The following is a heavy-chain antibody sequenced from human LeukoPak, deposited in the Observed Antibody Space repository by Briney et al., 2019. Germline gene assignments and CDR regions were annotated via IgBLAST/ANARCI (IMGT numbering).Heavy chain of an antibody. V-gene: IGHV4-39*07. Sequence: SETLSLTCTVSGGSISSSSYYWGWIRQPPGKGLEWIGSIYYSGSTYYNPSLKSRVTISVDTSKNQFSLKLSSVTAADTAVYYCARDLAGSDYADSWGQGTLVTVSS. CDR1: GGSISSSSYY. CDR3: ARDLAGSDYADS. CDR2: IYYSGST. D-gene: IGHD4-17*01. J-gene: IGHJ5*01.